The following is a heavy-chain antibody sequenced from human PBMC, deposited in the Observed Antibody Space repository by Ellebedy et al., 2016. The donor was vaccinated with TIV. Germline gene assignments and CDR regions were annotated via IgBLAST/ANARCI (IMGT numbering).Heavy chain of an antibody. V-gene: IGHV3-23*01. CDR2: ISGSGGST. D-gene: IGHD1-14*01. CDR3: AKVPGKGVTGYFDY. Sequence: GESLKISXAASGFTFSSYGMHWVRQAPGKGLEWVSAISGSGGSTYYADSVKGRFTISRDNSKNTLYLQMNSLRAEDTAVYYCAKVPGKGVTGYFDYWGQGTLVTVSS. J-gene: IGHJ4*02. CDR1: GFTFSSYG.